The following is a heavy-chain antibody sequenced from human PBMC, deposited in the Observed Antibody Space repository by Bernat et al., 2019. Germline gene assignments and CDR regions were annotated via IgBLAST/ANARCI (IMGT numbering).Heavy chain of an antibody. CDR1: GFTFSDHY. CDR3: ATLRPPVTMQY. J-gene: IGHJ4*02. Sequence: EVQLVESGGGLVQPGGSLRLSCAASGFTFSDHYMDWVRQAPGKGLEWVGRSRNKANSYTTQYAASVKGRFTISRDDSNNSLYLQMNSLKTEDTAVYYCATLRPPVTMQYWGQGTLVTVSS. CDR2: SRNKANSYTT. V-gene: IGHV3-72*01. D-gene: IGHD4-17*01.